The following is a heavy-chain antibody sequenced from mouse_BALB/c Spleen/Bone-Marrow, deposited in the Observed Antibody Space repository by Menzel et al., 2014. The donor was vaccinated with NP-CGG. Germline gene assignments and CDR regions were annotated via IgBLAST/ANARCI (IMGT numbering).Heavy chain of an antibody. Sequence: EVMLVESGGGLVQPGGSLRLSCASSGFTFTDYYMNWVRQPPGKALEWLGFIRNKANGYTTEFSASVKGRFTISRDNSQSILYIQMNALRAEDSATYYCARDIGGITLDYWGQGTTLTVSS. D-gene: IGHD1-1*01. V-gene: IGHV7-3*02. J-gene: IGHJ2*01. CDR1: GFTFTDYY. CDR2: IRNKANGYTT. CDR3: ARDIGGITLDY.